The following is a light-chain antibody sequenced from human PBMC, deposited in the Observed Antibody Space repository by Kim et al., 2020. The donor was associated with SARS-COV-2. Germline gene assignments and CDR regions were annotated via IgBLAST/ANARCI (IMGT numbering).Light chain of an antibody. Sequence: SSELTQDPAVSVALGQTVSITCQGDSLRHYYVSWYQRRPGQAPILVIYGKNNRPSGIPDRLSGSTSGNTASLTITGAQAEDETDYYCQSRDSSGKVVFGGETKLTVL. CDR3: QSRDSSGKVV. V-gene: IGLV3-19*01. CDR2: GKN. J-gene: IGLJ2*01. CDR1: SLRHYY.